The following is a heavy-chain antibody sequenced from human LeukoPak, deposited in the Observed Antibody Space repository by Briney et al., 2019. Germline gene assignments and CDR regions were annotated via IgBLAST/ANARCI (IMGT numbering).Heavy chain of an antibody. CDR1: GFTFTTYA. CDR3: AKDLYSSGCYFFDY. D-gene: IGHD6-19*01. CDR2: ISGSGGST. Sequence: PGGSLRLSCAASGFTFTTYAMSWVRQAPGKGLEWVSVISGSGGSTYYADSVKGRFTISRDNSKNTLYLQMDSLRAEDTAAYYCAKDLYSSGCYFFDYWGPGTLVTVSS. J-gene: IGHJ4*02. V-gene: IGHV3-23*01.